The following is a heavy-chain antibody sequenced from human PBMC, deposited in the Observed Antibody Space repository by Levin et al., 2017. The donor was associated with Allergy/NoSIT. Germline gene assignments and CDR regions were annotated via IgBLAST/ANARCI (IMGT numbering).Heavy chain of an antibody. CDR2: ISSSSSYI. CDR3: ARDEPHFDL. Sequence: ASVKVSCAASGFTFSSYSMNWVRQAPEKGLEWVSLISSSSSYIYYADSVKGRFTISRDNAKNSLFLEVNSLRAEDTAVYYCARDEPHFDLWGRGTLVTVSS. J-gene: IGHJ2*01. CDR1: GFTFSSYS. V-gene: IGHV3-21*01.